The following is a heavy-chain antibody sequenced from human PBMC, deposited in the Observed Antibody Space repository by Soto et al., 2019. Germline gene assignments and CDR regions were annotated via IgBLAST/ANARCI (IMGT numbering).Heavy chain of an antibody. J-gene: IGHJ5*02. Sequence: TLSLTCTVSGGSISSGGYYWSWIRQHPGKGLEWIGYIYYSGSTYYNPSLKSRVTISVDTSKNQFSLKLSSVTAADTAVYYCARALTTVTLFDPWGQGTLVTVSS. CDR3: ARALTTVTLFDP. D-gene: IGHD4-17*01. CDR2: IYYSGST. V-gene: IGHV4-31*03. CDR1: GGSISSGGYY.